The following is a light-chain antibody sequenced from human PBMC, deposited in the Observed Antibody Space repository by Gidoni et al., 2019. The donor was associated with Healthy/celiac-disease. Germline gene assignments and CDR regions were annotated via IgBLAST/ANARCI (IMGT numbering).Light chain of an antibody. V-gene: IGKV4-1*01. CDR2: WAS. J-gene: IGKJ1*01. Sequence: EIVMTQYPDSLAVSLGERATINCKSSQSVLYSSNNKNYLAWYQQTPGQPPKLLIYWASTRESGVPDRFSGSGSATYFTLTISSLQAEDVAVYYCQQYYSPPQTFGQGTKVEIK. CDR3: QQYYSPPQT. CDR1: QSVLYSSNNKNY.